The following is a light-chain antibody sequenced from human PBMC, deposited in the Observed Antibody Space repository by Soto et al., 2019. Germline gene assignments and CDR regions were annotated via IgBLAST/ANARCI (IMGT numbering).Light chain of an antibody. V-gene: IGKV1-39*01. CDR3: QQSYSTPLT. J-gene: IGKJ4*01. Sequence: DIQMTQSPSSLSASVGDRVTITCRASQSISSYLNWYQQKPGKDPKLLIYAASSLQSGVPSRFSGSGSGTDFPLTISSLQPEDFATYYCQQSYSTPLTFGGGTKVEMK. CDR2: AAS. CDR1: QSISSY.